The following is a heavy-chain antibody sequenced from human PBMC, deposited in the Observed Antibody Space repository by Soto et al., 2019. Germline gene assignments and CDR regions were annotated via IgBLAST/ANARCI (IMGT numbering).Heavy chain of an antibody. Sequence: PSETLSLTCTVSGGSISSGGYYWSWIRQHPGKGLEWIGYIYYTGSTNYNPALKSRVTISLDTSKNQFSLQVRSVTAADTAVYYCARGGGYDFRSSHAPTIDVWGQGTTVTVYS. CDR3: ARGGGYDFRSSHAPTIDV. J-gene: IGHJ6*02. D-gene: IGHD3-3*01. V-gene: IGHV4-61*08. CDR1: GGSISSGGYY. CDR2: IYYTGST.